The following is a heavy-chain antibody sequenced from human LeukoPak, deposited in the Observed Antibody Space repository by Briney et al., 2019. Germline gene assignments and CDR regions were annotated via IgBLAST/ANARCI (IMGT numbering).Heavy chain of an antibody. D-gene: IGHD2-8*02. CDR3: ARDGISCTGGHCYFAS. Sequence: GGSLRLSCAASGFTFSSYAMSWVRQAPGKGLEWVSRINNDGSSTTYADSVKGRFTISRDNARNTLYLQMNGLRAEDTAVYYCARDGISCTGGHCYFASWGQGTLVTVSS. J-gene: IGHJ4*02. CDR1: GFTFSSYA. V-gene: IGHV3-74*01. CDR2: INNDGSST.